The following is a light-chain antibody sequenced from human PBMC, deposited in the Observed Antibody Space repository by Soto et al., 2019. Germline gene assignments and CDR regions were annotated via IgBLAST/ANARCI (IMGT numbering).Light chain of an antibody. V-gene: IGKV1-5*03. CDR3: QQTYTTPEIT. J-gene: IGKJ5*01. CDR1: QTISSW. CDR2: KAS. Sequence: DIQMTQSPSTVSASVGDRVTITCRASQTISSWLAWYQQKPGKAPKLXXYKASTLKSGVPTRFSGSGSGTDFTLTISSLQPEDFAIYYGQQTYTTPEITFGQGTRLEIK.